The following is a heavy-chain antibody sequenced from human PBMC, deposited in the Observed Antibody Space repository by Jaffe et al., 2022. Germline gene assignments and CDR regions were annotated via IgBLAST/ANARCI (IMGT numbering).Heavy chain of an antibody. D-gene: IGHD6-6*01. J-gene: IGHJ4*02. CDR1: GFTFDDYA. CDR2: ISWNSGTI. V-gene: IGHV3-9*01. CDR3: AKDRSYSSSWGGFDY. Sequence: EVQLVESGGGLVQPGRSLRLSCAASGFTFDDYAMHWVRQAPGKGLEWVSGISWNSGTIGYADSVKGRFTISRDNAKNSLYLQMNSLRAEDTALYYCAKDRSYSSSWGGFDYWGQGTLVTVSS.